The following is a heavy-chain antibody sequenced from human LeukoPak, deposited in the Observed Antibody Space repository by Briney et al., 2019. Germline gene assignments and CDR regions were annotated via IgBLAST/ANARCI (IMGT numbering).Heavy chain of an antibody. CDR1: GYSFTSYW. V-gene: IGHV5-51*01. Sequence: GESLKISCKGSGYSFTSYWIGWVRQMPGKGLEWMGIIYPGDSDTGYSPSFQGQVTISADKSISTAYLQWSSLKASDTAMYYCARQIRYFDWLFGGFDPWGQGTLVTVSS. CDR3: ARQIRYFDWLFGGFDP. CDR2: IYPGDSDT. D-gene: IGHD3-9*01. J-gene: IGHJ5*02.